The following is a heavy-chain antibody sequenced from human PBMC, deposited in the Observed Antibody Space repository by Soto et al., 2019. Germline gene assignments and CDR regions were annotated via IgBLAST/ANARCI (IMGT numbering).Heavy chain of an antibody. J-gene: IGHJ4*02. V-gene: IGHV3-23*01. CDR2: VSGSGGGT. Sequence: VGSLRLSCAAPGFTFNTYGMTWVRQAPGKGLEWVSTVSGSGGGTYYADSVKGRFTISRVNSKNTMYLQMSNLRAEDTAVYFCARIGPYCGGDCYPDFDFWGLGTPVTVSS. D-gene: IGHD2-21*02. CDR1: GFTFNTYG. CDR3: ARIGPYCGGDCYPDFDF.